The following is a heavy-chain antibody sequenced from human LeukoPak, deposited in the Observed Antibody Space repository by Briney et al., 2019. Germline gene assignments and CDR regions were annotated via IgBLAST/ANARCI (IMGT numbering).Heavy chain of an antibody. CDR2: IIPIFGTA. CDR3: AVLAAAGKSVD. J-gene: IGHJ4*02. Sequence: EASVKVSCKASGGTFSSYAISWVRQAPGQGLDWMGGIIPIFGTANYAQKFQGRVTITAAESTSTAYMELSSLRSEDTAVYYCAVLAAAGKSVDWGQGTLVTVSS. V-gene: IGHV1-69*13. CDR1: GGTFSSYA. D-gene: IGHD6-13*01.